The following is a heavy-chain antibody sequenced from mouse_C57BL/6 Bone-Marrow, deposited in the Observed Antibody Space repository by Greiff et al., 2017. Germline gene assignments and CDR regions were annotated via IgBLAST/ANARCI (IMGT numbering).Heavy chain of an antibody. CDR2: IYPGSGST. CDR1: GYTFTSYW. CDR3: ARILGGYFDV. J-gene: IGHJ1*03. D-gene: IGHD3-3*01. Sequence: VQLQQPGAELVKPGASVKMSCKASGYTFTSYWITWVKQRPGQGLEWIGDIYPGSGSTNYNEKFKSNATLTVDTSSSTAYMQLSSLTSEDSAVYYCARILGGYFDVWGTGTTVTVSS. V-gene: IGHV1-55*01.